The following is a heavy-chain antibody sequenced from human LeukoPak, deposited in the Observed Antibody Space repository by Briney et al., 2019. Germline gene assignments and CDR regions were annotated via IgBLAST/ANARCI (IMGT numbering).Heavy chain of an antibody. D-gene: IGHD1-26*01. V-gene: IGHV4-59*01. Sequence: KPSGTLSLTCTVSGGSISSYYWSWIRQPPGKGLEWIGYIYYSGSTNYNPSLKSRVTISVDTSKNQFSLKLSSVTAADTAVYYCARGSGSYSLEAFDIWGQGTMVTVSS. J-gene: IGHJ3*02. CDR1: GGSISSYY. CDR3: ARGSGSYSLEAFDI. CDR2: IYYSGST.